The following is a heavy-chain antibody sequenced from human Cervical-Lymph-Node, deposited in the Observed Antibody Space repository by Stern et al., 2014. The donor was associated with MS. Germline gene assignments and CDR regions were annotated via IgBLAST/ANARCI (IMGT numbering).Heavy chain of an antibody. CDR2: ISGSGGSI. CDR3: AKQYFDSSGYSYYYGMDV. J-gene: IGHJ6*02. D-gene: IGHD3-22*01. V-gene: IGHV3-23*04. Sequence: EVQLVQSGGDLVQPGGSLRLSCAASGFTFNKYAMNWVRQAPGKGLEWVSTISGSGGSIYYADSVKGRFTISRDNSENTLYLQIHSLRAEDTAIYYCAKQYFDSSGYSYYYGMDVWGQGTTVTVSS. CDR1: GFTFNKYA.